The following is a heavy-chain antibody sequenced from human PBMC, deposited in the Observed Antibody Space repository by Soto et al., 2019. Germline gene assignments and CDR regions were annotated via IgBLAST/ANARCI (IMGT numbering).Heavy chain of an antibody. D-gene: IGHD3-22*01. V-gene: IGHV3-23*01. CDR2: ISGSGGST. J-gene: IGHJ2*01. CDR1: GFTFSSYA. CDR3: AKGAMIVVVITQYWYFDL. Sequence: GGSLRLSCAASGFTFSSYAMSWVRQAPGKGLEWVSAISGSGGSTYYADSVKGRFTISRDNSKNTLYLQMNSLRAEDTAVYYCAKGAMIVVVITQYWYFDLWGRGTLVTVSS.